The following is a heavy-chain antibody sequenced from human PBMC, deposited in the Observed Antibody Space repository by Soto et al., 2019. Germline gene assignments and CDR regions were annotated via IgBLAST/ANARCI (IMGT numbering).Heavy chain of an antibody. V-gene: IGHV4-30-2*01. CDR2: IYHSGST. J-gene: IGHJ5*02. Sequence: PSETLSLTCAVSGGSISSGGYSWSWIRQPPGKGLEWIGYIYHSGSTYYNPSLKSRVTISVDRSKNQFSLKLSSVTAADTAVYYCARVVVRGVIRHNDWFDPWGQGTLVTVSS. CDR1: GGSISSGGYS. CDR3: ARVVVRGVIRHNDWFDP. D-gene: IGHD3-10*01.